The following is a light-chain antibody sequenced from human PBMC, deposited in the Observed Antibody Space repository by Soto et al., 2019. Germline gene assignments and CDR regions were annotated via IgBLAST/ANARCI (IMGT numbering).Light chain of an antibody. V-gene: IGLV2-14*01. CDR1: SSDVGGYNY. Sequence: QSALTQPASVSGSPGQSITISCTGTSSDVGGYNYVSWFQQHPGKAPKLMIYDVSKRPSGVSNRFSGSKSGNTASLTISGLQAEDEADYYCSSYTSSKTYVFGIGTKVTVL. CDR3: SSYTSSKTYV. CDR2: DVS. J-gene: IGLJ1*01.